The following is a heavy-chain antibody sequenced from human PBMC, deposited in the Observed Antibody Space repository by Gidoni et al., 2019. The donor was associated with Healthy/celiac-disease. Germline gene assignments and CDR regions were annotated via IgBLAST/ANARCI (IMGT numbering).Heavy chain of an antibody. J-gene: IGHJ4*02. D-gene: IGHD5-18*01. CDR1: GYTFTSYY. V-gene: IGHV1-46*01. Sequence: QVQLVQSGAEVKKPGASVKVSCKASGYTFTSYYMHWVRQAPGQGLEWMGIINPSGGSTSYAQKFQSRVTMTRDTSTSTVYMELSSLRSEETAVYYCARVDTAMATPFDYWGQGTLVTVSS. CDR3: ARVDTAMATPFDY. CDR2: INPSGGST.